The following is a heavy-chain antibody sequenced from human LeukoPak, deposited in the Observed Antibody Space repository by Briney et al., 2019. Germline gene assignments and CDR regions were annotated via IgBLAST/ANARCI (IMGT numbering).Heavy chain of an antibody. CDR3: ARGHSSSWYELYYYYYMDV. CDR2: MNPNSGNT. CDR1: GYTFTSYD. V-gene: IGHV1-8*03. D-gene: IGHD6-13*01. Sequence: ASVKVSCKASGYTFTSYDINWLRQATGQGLEWMGWMNPNSGNTGYAQKFQGRVTITRNTSISTAYMELSSLRSEDTAVYYCARGHSSSWYELYYYYYMDVWGKGTTVTVSS. J-gene: IGHJ6*03.